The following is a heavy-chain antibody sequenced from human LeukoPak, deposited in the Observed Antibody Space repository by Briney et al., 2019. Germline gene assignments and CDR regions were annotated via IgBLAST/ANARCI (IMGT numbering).Heavy chain of an antibody. D-gene: IGHD6-13*01. CDR1: GFTFSSYG. CDR2: ISYDGSNK. CDR3: ANPYSSSDDAFDI. V-gene: IGHV3-30*18. Sequence: GGSLRLSCAASGFTFSSYGMHWVRQAPGKGLEWVAVISYDGSNKYYADSVKGRFTISRDNSKNTLYLQMNSLRAEDTAVYYCANPYSSSDDAFDIWGQGTMVTVSS. J-gene: IGHJ3*02.